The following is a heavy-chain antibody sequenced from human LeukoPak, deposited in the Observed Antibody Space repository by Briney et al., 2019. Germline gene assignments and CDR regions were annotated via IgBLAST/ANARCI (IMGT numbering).Heavy chain of an antibody. CDR1: GGSISSYY. Sequence: PSETLSLTCTVSGGSISSYYWGWIRQPPGKGLEWIGSIYYSGSTYYNPSLKSRVTISVDTSKNQFSLKLSSVTAADTAVYYCARVWSGYVHDYWGQGTLVTVSS. CDR3: ARVWSGYVHDY. CDR2: IYYSGST. J-gene: IGHJ4*02. V-gene: IGHV4-39*07. D-gene: IGHD5-12*01.